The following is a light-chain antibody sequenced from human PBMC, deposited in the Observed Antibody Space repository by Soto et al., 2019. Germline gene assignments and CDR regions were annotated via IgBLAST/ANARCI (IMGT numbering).Light chain of an antibody. V-gene: IGKV2-28*01. J-gene: IGKJ1*01. CDR3: MQPLQSWK. Sequence: DIVMTQSPLSLPVTPGEPASISFMSSQILLHSNGYNYLDWYLQKPGQSPQLLIYLGSNRASGVPDRFSGSGSGTDFTLKISRVEAEDVGVYYCMQPLQSWKFGQGTKVDIK. CDR2: LGS. CDR1: QILLHSNGYNY.